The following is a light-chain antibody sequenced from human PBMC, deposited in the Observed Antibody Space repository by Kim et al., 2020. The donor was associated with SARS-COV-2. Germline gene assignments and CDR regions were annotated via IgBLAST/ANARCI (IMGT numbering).Light chain of an antibody. J-gene: IGLJ3*02. CDR1: SSDVGGYNY. CDR2: DVS. CDR3: CSYAGSYTWV. V-gene: IGLV2-11*01. Sequence: QSALTQPRPVSGSPGQSVTISCTGTSSDVGGYNYVSWYQQHPGKAPKLMIYDVSKRPSGVPDRFSGSKSGNTASLTISGLQAEDEADYYCCSYAGSYTWVFGGGTKRTVL.